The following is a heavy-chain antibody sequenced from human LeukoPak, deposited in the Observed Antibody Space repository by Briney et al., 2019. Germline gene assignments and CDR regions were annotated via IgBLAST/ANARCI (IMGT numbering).Heavy chain of an antibody. Sequence: RRSLRLSCAASGFTLSNHWMTWVRQVPGRGQEWVANVNRDGSETYYLDSVKGRFTISKDNAKNSLYLQMNSLRAEDTALYHCARNNGMDVWGQGTTVIVSS. CDR3: ARNNGMDV. CDR1: GFTLSNHW. CDR2: VNRDGSET. V-gene: IGHV3-7*03. J-gene: IGHJ6*02.